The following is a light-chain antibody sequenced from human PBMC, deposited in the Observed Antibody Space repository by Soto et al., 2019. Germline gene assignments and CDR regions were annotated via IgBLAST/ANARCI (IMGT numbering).Light chain of an antibody. Sequence: EIVMTQSPATLSVSPGERATLSCRASQSVSSTLAWYQQKPGQAPRLLIYGASTRATDIPARFSGSGSGTEFTPTISSLQSEDFATYYCQQYYSYLGTFGQGTKVDIK. CDR1: QSVSST. CDR2: GAS. J-gene: IGKJ1*01. V-gene: IGKV3-15*01. CDR3: QQYYSYLGT.